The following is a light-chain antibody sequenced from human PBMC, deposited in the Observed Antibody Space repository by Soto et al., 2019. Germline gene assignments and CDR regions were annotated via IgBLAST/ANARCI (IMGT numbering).Light chain of an antibody. CDR1: SSNIGSNS. CDR2: TNS. J-gene: IGLJ2*01. CDR3: AAWDDILNGVV. Sequence: QSVLTQPPSASGTPGQRVTISCSGSSSNIGSNSVHWYQQLPGTAPKVLIYTNSQRPSGVPDRFSGSKSGTSASLAISGLQSEDEANDYCAAWDDILNGVVFGGGTKLTVL. V-gene: IGLV1-44*01.